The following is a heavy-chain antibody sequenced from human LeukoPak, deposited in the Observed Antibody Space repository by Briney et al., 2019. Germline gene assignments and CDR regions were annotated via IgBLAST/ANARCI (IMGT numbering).Heavy chain of an antibody. J-gene: IGHJ6*02. CDR1: GFTFSSYD. Sequence: GGSLRLSCAASGFTFSSYDMHWVRQATGKGLEWVSAIGTAGDTYYPGSVKGRFTISRENAKNSLYLQMNSLRAGDTAVYYCARDWVYCSSTSCYYYGMDVWGQGTTVTVSS. CDR3: ARDWVYCSSTSCYYYGMDV. D-gene: IGHD2-2*01. CDR2: IGTAGDT. V-gene: IGHV3-13*01.